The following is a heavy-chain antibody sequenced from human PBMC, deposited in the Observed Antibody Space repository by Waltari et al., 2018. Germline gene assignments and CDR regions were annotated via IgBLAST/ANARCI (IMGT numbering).Heavy chain of an antibody. CDR1: GGSFSGYY. CDR2: INHSGST. V-gene: IGHV4-34*01. Sequence: QVQLQQWGGGLLRPSETLSLICAVYGGSFSGYYWSWIRQPPGKGLEWIGEINHSGSTNYNPSLKSRVTISVDTSKKQFSLKLTSVTAADTAIYYCARGRGFDPWGQGTLVTVSS. CDR3: ARGRGFDP. J-gene: IGHJ5*02.